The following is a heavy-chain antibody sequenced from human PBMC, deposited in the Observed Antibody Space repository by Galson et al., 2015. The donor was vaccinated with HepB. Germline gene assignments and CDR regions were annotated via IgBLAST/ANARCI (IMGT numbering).Heavy chain of an antibody. CDR2: ISTTSDNK. D-gene: IGHD1-26*01. CDR3: TRIALSGSYWYFDY. J-gene: IGHJ4*02. V-gene: IGHV3-48*01. Sequence: GKGLEWISYISTTSDNKFSADSVKGRFIISRDNAKNLLYLQMNSLRAEDTAVYYCTRIALSGSYWYFDYWGQGSLVTVSS.